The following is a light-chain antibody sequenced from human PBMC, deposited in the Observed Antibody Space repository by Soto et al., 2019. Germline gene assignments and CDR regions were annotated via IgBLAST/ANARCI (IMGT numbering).Light chain of an antibody. CDR1: HNTRGY. J-gene: IGKJ1*01. CDR3: QKSYSTPWT. Sequence: DIQITQSPSSLSASVIDRVTITSRASHNTRGYLNWYQQKPGKAPKLLIYAASNLQSGIPSRFSGSGSETDFTLTISSLQPEDFATYYCQKSYSTPWTCGQGTKGDIK. CDR2: AAS. V-gene: IGKV1-39*01.